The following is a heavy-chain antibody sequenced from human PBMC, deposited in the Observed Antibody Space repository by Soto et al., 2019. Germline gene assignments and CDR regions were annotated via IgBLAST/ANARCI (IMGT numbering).Heavy chain of an antibody. Sequence: EASVKVSCKASGYTFTSYDINWVRQATGQGLEWMGWMNPNSGNTGYAQKFQGQVTISADKSISTAYLQWSSLKASDTAMYYCARPRDSSGYYYPFDYWGQGTLVTVS. V-gene: IGHV1-8*01. D-gene: IGHD3-22*01. CDR3: ARPRDSSGYYYPFDY. J-gene: IGHJ4*02. CDR1: GYTFTSYD. CDR2: MNPNSGNT.